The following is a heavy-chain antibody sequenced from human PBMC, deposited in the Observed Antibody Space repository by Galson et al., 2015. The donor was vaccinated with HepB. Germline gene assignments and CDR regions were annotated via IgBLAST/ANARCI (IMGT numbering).Heavy chain of an antibody. J-gene: IGHJ6*02. CDR2: TYFRSKWHN. V-gene: IGHV6-1*01. CDR3: AYGSDV. Sequence: CAISGDSVTSNSAVWNWIRQSPSRGLEWLGRTYFRSKWHNDYGISVKSRNSINADTSENQFSLHLRSVTPEDTAVYYCAYGSDVWGQGTTVIVSS. CDR1: GDSVTSNSAV.